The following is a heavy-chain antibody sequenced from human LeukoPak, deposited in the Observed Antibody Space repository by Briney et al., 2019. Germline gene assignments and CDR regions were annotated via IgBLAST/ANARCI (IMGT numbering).Heavy chain of an antibody. V-gene: IGHV4-38-2*02. Sequence: SETLSLTCTVSDYSISSSYYWGWIRQPPGKGLEWFGIIYHSGSTYYNPSLKSRVTISVDTSKNQFSLKLSSVTAAGTAVYYCARDRDGSGWYRDWYFDLWGRGTLVTVSS. J-gene: IGHJ2*01. CDR2: IYHSGST. CDR3: ARDRDGSGWYRDWYFDL. D-gene: IGHD6-19*01. CDR1: DYSISSSYY.